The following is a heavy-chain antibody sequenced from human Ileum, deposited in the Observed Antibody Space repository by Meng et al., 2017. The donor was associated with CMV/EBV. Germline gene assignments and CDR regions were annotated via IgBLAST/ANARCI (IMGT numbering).Heavy chain of an antibody. V-gene: IGHV3-23*01. Sequence: GESLKISCAAASGFMFSNYAMSWVRQAPGEGLEWISAIRYNADNTFYKDSVKGRFTISRDNYRSTLYLQMNSLRVDDTAVYFCASSGAHFWSGFLAWGQGTLVTVSS. CDR2: IRYNADNT. D-gene: IGHD3-3*01. J-gene: IGHJ5*02. CDR1: GFMFSNYA. CDR3: ASSGAHFWSGFLA.